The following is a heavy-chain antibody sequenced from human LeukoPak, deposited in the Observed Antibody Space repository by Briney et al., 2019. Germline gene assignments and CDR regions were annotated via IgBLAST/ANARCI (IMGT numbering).Heavy chain of an antibody. Sequence: GGSLRLSCAASGFTFSGNWMHWVRQRPGKGLVWISRINTDGRSTWYADFVKGRFTISRDNANNTLYLQMNRLRAEDTAVYYCARDTKATLDYWGQGTLVTVSS. CDR1: GFTFSGNW. J-gene: IGHJ4*02. D-gene: IGHD1-26*01. CDR3: ARDTKATLDY. V-gene: IGHV3-74*01. CDR2: INTDGRST.